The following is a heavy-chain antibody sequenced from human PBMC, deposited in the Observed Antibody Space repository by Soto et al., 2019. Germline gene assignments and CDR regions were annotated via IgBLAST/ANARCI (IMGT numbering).Heavy chain of an antibody. CDR2: IYHSGST. Sequence: SETLSLTCAVSGGSISSGGYSWSWIRQPPGKGLEWIGYIYHSGSTYYNPSLKSRVTISVDRSKNQFSLKLSSVTAADTAVYYCARAYWGGDCYSGYFDYWGQGTLVTVSS. J-gene: IGHJ4*02. CDR3: ARAYWGGDCYSGYFDY. CDR1: GGSISSGGYS. D-gene: IGHD2-21*02. V-gene: IGHV4-30-2*01.